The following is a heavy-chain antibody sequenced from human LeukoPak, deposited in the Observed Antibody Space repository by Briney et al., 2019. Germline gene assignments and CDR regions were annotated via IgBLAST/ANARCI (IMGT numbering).Heavy chain of an antibody. CDR3: ARVSYDFWSGRLQSDNWFDP. V-gene: IGHV3-11*01. D-gene: IGHD3-3*01. CDR1: GFAFIDYY. Sequence: GGSLRLSCAASGFAFIDYYMSWIRQAPGKGLEWVSHISSSGNTRYYADSVKGRFTISRDNTKNSLYLQMHSLRAEDTAVYYCARVSYDFWSGRLQSDNWFDPWGQGTLVTVSS. CDR2: ISSSGNTR. J-gene: IGHJ5*02.